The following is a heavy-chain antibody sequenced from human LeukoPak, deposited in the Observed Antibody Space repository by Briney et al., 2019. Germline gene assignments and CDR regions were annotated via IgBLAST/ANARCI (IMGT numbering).Heavy chain of an antibody. D-gene: IGHD2-21*01. CDR1: GFTVSSNY. CDR3: AEVKGFVFDAFDI. V-gene: IGHV3-66*01. J-gene: IGHJ3*02. CDR2: IYSGGST. Sequence: PGGSLRLSCAASGFTVSSNYMSWVRQAPGKGLEWVSVIYSGGSTYYADSVKGRFTISRDNSKNTLYLQMNSLRAEDTAVYYCAEVKGFVFDAFDIWGQGTMVTVSS.